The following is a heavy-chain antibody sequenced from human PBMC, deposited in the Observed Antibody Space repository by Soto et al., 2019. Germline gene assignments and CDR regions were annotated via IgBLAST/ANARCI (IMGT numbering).Heavy chain of an antibody. Sequence: MLSLTCTVACGSIISLGYYCSWIRQHPGKGLEWIGYIYYSGSTYYNPSLKSRVTISVDTSKNQFSLKLSSVTAADTAVYYCAKTGPGSYLSLAYWGKGTLVTVSS. J-gene: IGHJ4*02. CDR1: CGSIISLGYY. CDR3: AKTGPGSYLSLAY. V-gene: IGHV4-31*03. CDR2: IYYSGST. D-gene: IGHD1-26*01.